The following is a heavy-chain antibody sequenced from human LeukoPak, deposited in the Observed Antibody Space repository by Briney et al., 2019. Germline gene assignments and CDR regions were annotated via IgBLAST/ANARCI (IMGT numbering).Heavy chain of an antibody. J-gene: IGHJ4*02. CDR1: GDSISGYS. CDR3: AKERRHYYRDTTAFYPMGLYLDS. D-gene: IGHD2-8*01. Sequence: SETLSLTCTVSGDSISGYSWNWIRQPAGKGLEWIGRLDSGGGSNSNPSLNTRLTMSTGPSTHQFSLRLTSITAADPAVYYCAKERRHYYRDTTAFYPMGLYLDSWGRGNLVTVSS. CDR2: LDSGGGS. V-gene: IGHV4-4*07.